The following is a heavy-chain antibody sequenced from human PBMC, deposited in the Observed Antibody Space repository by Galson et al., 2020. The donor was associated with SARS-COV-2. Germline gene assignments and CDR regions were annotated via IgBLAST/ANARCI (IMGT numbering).Heavy chain of an antibody. J-gene: IGHJ6*03. CDR3: ARDNNGFAYYGSGGYPYYYYYMDG. Sequence: ASVKVSCKASGYTFTSYAMHWVRQAPGQRLEWMGWINAGNGNTKYSQKFQGRVTITRDTSASTAYMELSSLRSEDTAVYYCARDNNGFAYYGSGGYPYYYYYMDGWGKGTTVTISS. D-gene: IGHD3-10*01. V-gene: IGHV1-3*01. CDR1: GYTFTSYA. CDR2: INAGNGNT.